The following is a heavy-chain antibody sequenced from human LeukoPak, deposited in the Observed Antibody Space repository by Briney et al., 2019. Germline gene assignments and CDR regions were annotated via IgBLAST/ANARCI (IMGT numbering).Heavy chain of an antibody. Sequence: SQTLSLTGTVSGASIRSGDYYWSWIRQPPGKGLEWMGYIYDSGSTYYNPSLKSRITISVDTSENRFSLKLSSVTATDTAVYYCARDCSGGSCYGAFDIWGQGTMVTVSS. D-gene: IGHD2-15*01. CDR3: ARDCSGGSCYGAFDI. CDR2: IYDSGST. V-gene: IGHV4-30-4*01. CDR1: GASIRSGDYY. J-gene: IGHJ3*02.